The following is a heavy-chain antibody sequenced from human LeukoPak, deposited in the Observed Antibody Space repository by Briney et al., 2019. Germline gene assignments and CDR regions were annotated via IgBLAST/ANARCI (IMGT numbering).Heavy chain of an antibody. CDR1: GYTLTELS. J-gene: IGHJ3*02. Sequence: ASVKVSCKVSGYTLTELSMHWVRQAPGKGLEWMGGFDPEDGETIYAQKFQGRVTMTTDASTSTAYMELSRLRSDDTAVYYCARSSWGVVVPTAADAFDIWGQGTMVTVSS. CDR2: FDPEDGET. V-gene: IGHV1-24*01. CDR3: ARSSWGVVVPTAADAFDI. D-gene: IGHD2-2*01.